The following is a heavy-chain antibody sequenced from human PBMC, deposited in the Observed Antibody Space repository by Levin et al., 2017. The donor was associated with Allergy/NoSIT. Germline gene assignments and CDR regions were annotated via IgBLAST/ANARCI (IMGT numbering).Heavy chain of an antibody. CDR1: GFSLSTRGVG. Sequence: SGPTLVKPTQTLTLTCTVSGFSLSTRGVGVGWIRQPPGKALEWLALIYWDDDTRHSPSLRSRLPIPKDTSKNQVVLRMTNVDPVDSAKYYCAHEFDDPSGWRVLQHQKKGGAFDFWGQGTAVTVSS. D-gene: IGHD3-9*01. V-gene: IGHV2-5*02. CDR2: IYWDDDT. J-gene: IGHJ3*01. CDR3: AHEFDDPSGWRVLQHQKKGGAFDF.